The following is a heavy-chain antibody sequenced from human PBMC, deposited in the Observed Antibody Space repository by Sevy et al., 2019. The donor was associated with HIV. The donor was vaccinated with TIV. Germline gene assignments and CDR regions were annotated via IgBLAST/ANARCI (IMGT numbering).Heavy chain of an antibody. Sequence: ASVKASCKVSGYTLTELSMHWVRQAPGKGLEWMGGFDPEDGETIYAQKFQGRVTMTEDTSTDTAYMELSSLRSEDTAVYYCATPYFPRNWNYVDAFDIWGQGTMVTVSS. CDR1: GYTLTELS. V-gene: IGHV1-24*01. CDR3: ATPYFPRNWNYVDAFDI. CDR2: FDPEDGET. D-gene: IGHD1-7*01. J-gene: IGHJ3*02.